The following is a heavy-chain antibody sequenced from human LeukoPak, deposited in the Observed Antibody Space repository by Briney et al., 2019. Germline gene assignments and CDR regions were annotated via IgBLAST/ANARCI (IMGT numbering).Heavy chain of an antibody. Sequence: GGSLRLSCAASGFTFSSYGMHWVRQAPGKGLEWVAVISYDGSNKYYADSVKGRFTISRDNAKNSLYLQMNSLRAEDTAVYYCAREPHYYDSSGTDYWGQGTLVTVSS. D-gene: IGHD3-22*01. CDR1: GFTFSSYG. V-gene: IGHV3-30*03. CDR2: ISYDGSNK. CDR3: AREPHYYDSSGTDY. J-gene: IGHJ4*02.